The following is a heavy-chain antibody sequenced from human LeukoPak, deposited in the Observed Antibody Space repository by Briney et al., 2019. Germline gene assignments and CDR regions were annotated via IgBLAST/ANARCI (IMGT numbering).Heavy chain of an antibody. CDR3: ARMSTYGSYYYFDY. V-gene: IGHV4-4*09. CDR2: IDDSGSP. CDR1: GGSISRYY. D-gene: IGHD3-10*01. J-gene: IGHJ4*02. Sequence: SETLSLTCTVSGGSISRYYWSWIRQPPGKGLEWIAYIDDSGSPDYNPSLKSRATISVDTSKNQFSLKLRSVTAADTAIYYCARMSTYGSYYYFDYWGRGSLVTVSS.